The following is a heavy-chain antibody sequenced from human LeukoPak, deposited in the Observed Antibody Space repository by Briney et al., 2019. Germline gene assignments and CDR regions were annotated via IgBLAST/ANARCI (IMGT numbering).Heavy chain of an antibody. CDR3: ARVQQLAHFDY. CDR1: GGSFNGYY. V-gene: IGHV4-34*01. Sequence: PSETLSLTCAVSGGSFNGYYWSWIRQPPGKGLEWIGEIDHSGSATYNPSLQSRVIISKDKSNNQFSLKLNSVTAADTAVYYCARVQQLAHFDYWGQGNLVTVSS. CDR2: IDHSGSA. D-gene: IGHD6-13*01. J-gene: IGHJ4*02.